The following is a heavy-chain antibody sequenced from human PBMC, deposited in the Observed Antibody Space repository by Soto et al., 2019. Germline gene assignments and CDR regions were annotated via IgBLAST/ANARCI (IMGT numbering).Heavy chain of an antibody. V-gene: IGHV4-59*01. CDR3: ARDAVVMVYGRWYNWFDH. CDR1: GGSINSYY. D-gene: IGHD2-8*01. Sequence: PXETLSLTCTVSGGSINSYYWNWIRQTPGKGLEWIGYIYSSGGTNYNPSLRSRVTMSLDTSKNQFSLKLSSVTAADTAVYYCARDAVVMVYGRWYNWFDHWGQGTLVTVSS. J-gene: IGHJ5*02. CDR2: IYSSGGT.